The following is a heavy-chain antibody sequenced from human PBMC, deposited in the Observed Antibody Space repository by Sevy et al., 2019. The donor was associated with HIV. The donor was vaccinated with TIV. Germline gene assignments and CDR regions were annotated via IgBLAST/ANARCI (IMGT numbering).Heavy chain of an antibody. D-gene: IGHD3-10*01. J-gene: IGHJ4*02. CDR3: AKDRVSGTYYTGDIDY. V-gene: IGHV3-23*01. CDR1: GFTFSTYA. CDR2: ISGSGGST. Sequence: GGSLRLSCAASGFTFSTYAMTWVRQAPGKGLEWVSVISGSGGSTYYADSVKGRFTISRDNSKNTLYLQMNSLRAEDTAVYYCAKDRVSGTYYTGDIDYWGQGTLVTVSS.